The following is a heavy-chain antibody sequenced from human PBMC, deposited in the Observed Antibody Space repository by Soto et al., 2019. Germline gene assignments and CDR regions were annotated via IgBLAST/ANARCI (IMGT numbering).Heavy chain of an antibody. CDR3: ASYYYDSSVLPHAFDI. J-gene: IGHJ3*02. V-gene: IGHV5-51*01. Sequence: GASLKISCNGPGYSFTSYWIGWVRQMPGKGLEWMGIIYPGDSDTRYSPSFQGRVTISADKSISTAYLQWSSLKASDTAMYYCASYYYDSSVLPHAFDIWGQGTMVTVSS. CDR1: GYSFTSYW. D-gene: IGHD3-22*01. CDR2: IYPGDSDT.